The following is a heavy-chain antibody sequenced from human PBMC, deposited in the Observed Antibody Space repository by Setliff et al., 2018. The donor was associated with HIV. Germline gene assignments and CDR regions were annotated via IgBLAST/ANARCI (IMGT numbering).Heavy chain of an antibody. V-gene: IGHV4-4*07. CDR3: ARDRLTYYFDY. J-gene: IGHJ4*02. Sequence: SETLSLTCSVSGGFLTSYYWGWIRQPAGKGLEWIGRIYTNGNTNYNPSLKSRVTMSVDTSKNQFSLKLSSVTAADTAVYYCARDRLTYYFDYWGQGILVTVSS. D-gene: IGHD3-22*01. CDR1: GGFLTSYY. CDR2: IYTNGNT.